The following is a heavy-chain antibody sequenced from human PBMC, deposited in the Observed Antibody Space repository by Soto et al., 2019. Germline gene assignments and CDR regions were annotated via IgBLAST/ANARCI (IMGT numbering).Heavy chain of an antibody. D-gene: IGHD6-13*01. Sequence: EVQLLESGGGLEQPGGSLRLSCAASGFTFSSYAMSWVRQAPGKGLEWVSAISGSGGSTYYADSVKGRFTISRDNSKNTLYLQMNSLRADDTAVYYCAKDIAAAGSDFDYWGQGTLVTVSS. CDR1: GFTFSSYA. CDR2: ISGSGGST. J-gene: IGHJ4*02. V-gene: IGHV3-23*01. CDR3: AKDIAAAGSDFDY.